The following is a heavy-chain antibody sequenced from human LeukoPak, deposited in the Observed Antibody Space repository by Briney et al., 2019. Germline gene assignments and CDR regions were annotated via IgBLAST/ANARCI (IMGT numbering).Heavy chain of an antibody. J-gene: IGHJ4*02. CDR2: FDLEDGET. CDR3: ATSRGYNSGPDY. Sequence: ASVKVSCKVFGYTLTELSMHWLRQAPGKGLEWMGGFDLEDGETVYAQKFQGSVTMTEDTSTDTAYMEVSSLKSEDTAVYYCATSRGYNSGPDYWGQGTLVTVSS. CDR1: GYTLTELS. V-gene: IGHV1-24*01. D-gene: IGHD5-24*01.